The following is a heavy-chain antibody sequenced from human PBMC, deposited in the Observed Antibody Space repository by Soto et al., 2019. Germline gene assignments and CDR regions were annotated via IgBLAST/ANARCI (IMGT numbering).Heavy chain of an antibody. CDR1: GDTFNFYT. V-gene: IGHV1-69*02. CDR3: ATSFGSGSRAFDY. D-gene: IGHD3-10*01. Sequence: QVQLVQSGAEVKKPGSSVKVSCKASGDTFNFYTINWARQAPGLGLEWMGRFNPILSFSNSALKFQGRVTLTADKSTSTAYMVLSSLRSEDTAIYYCATSFGSGSRAFDYWGQGALVTVSS. CDR2: FNPILSFS. J-gene: IGHJ4*02.